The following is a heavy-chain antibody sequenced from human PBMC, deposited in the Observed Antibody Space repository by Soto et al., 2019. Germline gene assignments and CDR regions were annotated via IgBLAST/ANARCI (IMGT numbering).Heavy chain of an antibody. CDR3: ARDSPAYCGGDCYPRYYFDY. CDR2: ISYDGSNK. D-gene: IGHD2-21*02. Sequence: QVQLVESGGGVVQPGRSLRLSCAASGFTFSSYAMHWVRQAPGKGLEWVAVISYDGSNKYYADSVKGRFTISRDNSKNPLYLQMNSLRAEDTAVYYCARDSPAYCGGDCYPRYYFDYWGQGTLVTVSS. V-gene: IGHV3-30-3*01. CDR1: GFTFSSYA. J-gene: IGHJ4*02.